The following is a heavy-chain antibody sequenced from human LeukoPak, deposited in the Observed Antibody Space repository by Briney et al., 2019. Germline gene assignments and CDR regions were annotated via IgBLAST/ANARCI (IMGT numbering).Heavy chain of an antibody. Sequence: GASVKVSRKXSGGTFSSYAISWVRQAPGQGLEWMGGIIPIFGTANYSQKFQGRVTITADESTSTAYMELSSLRSEDTAVYYCARGHYGDYDRPFDYWGQGTLVTVSS. CDR1: GGTFSSYA. J-gene: IGHJ4*02. D-gene: IGHD4-17*01. CDR3: ARGHYGDYDRPFDY. CDR2: IIPIFGTA. V-gene: IGHV1-69*13.